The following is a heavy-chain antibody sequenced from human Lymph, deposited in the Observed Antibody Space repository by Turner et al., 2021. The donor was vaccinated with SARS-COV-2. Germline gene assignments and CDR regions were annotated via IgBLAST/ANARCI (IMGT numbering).Heavy chain of an antibody. CDR3: AKGVRGVIIPEAFDI. Sequence: EVQLLESGGGLVQPGGSLSPSCAASGFTFSSYAMGWVRKAPGKGVEWVTSISVSGGSTYYADSVKGRVTISRDNSKNTLYLQMNSLRAEDTAVYYCAKGVRGVIIPEAFDIWGQGTMVTISS. V-gene: IGHV3-23*01. D-gene: IGHD3-10*01. CDR1: GFTFSSYA. CDR2: ISVSGGST. J-gene: IGHJ3*02.